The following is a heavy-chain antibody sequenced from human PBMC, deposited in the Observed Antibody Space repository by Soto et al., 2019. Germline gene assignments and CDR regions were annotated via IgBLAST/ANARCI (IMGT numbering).Heavy chain of an antibody. CDR1: GFTFSSYE. D-gene: IGHD2-15*01. CDR3: ARGPQNYCSGGSCYSHYFDY. J-gene: IGHJ4*02. Sequence: PGGSLRLSCAASGFTFSSYEMNWVRQAPGKGLEWVSYISSSGSTIYYADSVKGRFTISRDNAKNSLYLQMNSLRAEDTAVYYCARGPQNYCSGGSCYSHYFDYWGQGTLVTVSS. CDR2: ISSSGSTI. V-gene: IGHV3-48*03.